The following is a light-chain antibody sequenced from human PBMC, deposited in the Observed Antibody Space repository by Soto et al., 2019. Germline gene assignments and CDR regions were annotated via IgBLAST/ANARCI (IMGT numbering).Light chain of an antibody. J-gene: IGKJ2*02. CDR2: AAS. Sequence: DIQLTQSPSSLSASVGDGVTITCRSSQNINAYVNWYQQKSGKAPELLIYAASNLQSGVPPRFSGSGSWTEFALIITSLQPEDSATYYCQQSYIIPRTFGQGTKVDI. CDR1: QNINAY. V-gene: IGKV1-39*01. CDR3: QQSYIIPRT.